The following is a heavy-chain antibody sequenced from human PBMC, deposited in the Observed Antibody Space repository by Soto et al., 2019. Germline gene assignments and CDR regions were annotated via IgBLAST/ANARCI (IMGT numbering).Heavy chain of an antibody. J-gene: IGHJ6*02. D-gene: IGHD3-22*01. CDR2: IIPIFGTA. Sequence: SVKVSCKASGGTFSSYAISWVRQAPGQGLEWVGGIIPIFGTANYAQKFQGRVTITADESTSTAYMELSSLRSEDTAVYYCARGYYYDSSGYFGYYGMDVWGQGTTVTVSS. CDR1: GGTFSSYA. CDR3: ARGYYYDSSGYFGYYGMDV. V-gene: IGHV1-69*13.